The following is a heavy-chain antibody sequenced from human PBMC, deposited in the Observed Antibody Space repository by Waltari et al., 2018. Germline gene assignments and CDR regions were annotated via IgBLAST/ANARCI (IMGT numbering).Heavy chain of an antibody. J-gene: IGHJ6*03. D-gene: IGHD2-21*01. CDR1: GYTFTSYA. CDR3: ARGCGGDCPPSYYYMDV. Sequence: QVQLVQSGAEVKKPGASVKVSCKASGYTFTSYAMHWVRQAPGQRLEWMGWSNAGNVNTKYSQEFQARVTSTRYTSASTAYMELSSLRSEDMAVYYCARGCGGDCPPSYYYMDVWGKGTTVTVSS. CDR2: SNAGNVNT. V-gene: IGHV1-3*02.